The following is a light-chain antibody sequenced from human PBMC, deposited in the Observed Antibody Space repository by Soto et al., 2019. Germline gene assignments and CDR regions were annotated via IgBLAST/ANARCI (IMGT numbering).Light chain of an antibody. CDR1: SSNMGGNS. CDR2: DDN. Sequence: QSVMTQPPSVSAAPGQKVPISCSGSSSNMGGNSVSWYQQLPGTAPKLLIYDDNKRPSGIPDRFSGSKSGTSATLGITGFQTGDEADYYCGSWDSSLSAYVFGTGTKVTVL. V-gene: IGLV1-51*01. CDR3: GSWDSSLSAYV. J-gene: IGLJ1*01.